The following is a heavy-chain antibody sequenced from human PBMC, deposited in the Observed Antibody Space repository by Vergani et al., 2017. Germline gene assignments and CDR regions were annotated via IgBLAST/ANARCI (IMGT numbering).Heavy chain of an antibody. V-gene: IGHV3-33*01. D-gene: IGHD6-13*01. J-gene: IGHJ4*02. Sequence: QVQLVESGGGVVQPGRSLRLSCAASGFTFSSYGMHWVRQAPGKGLEWVAVIWYDGSNKYYADSVKSRFTISRDNSKNALYLQMNSLRAEDTAVYYCARDSPSSRGSGRKQLVPGFDYWGQGTLVTVSS. CDR2: IWYDGSNK. CDR3: ARDSPSSRGSGRKQLVPGFDY. CDR1: GFTFSSYG.